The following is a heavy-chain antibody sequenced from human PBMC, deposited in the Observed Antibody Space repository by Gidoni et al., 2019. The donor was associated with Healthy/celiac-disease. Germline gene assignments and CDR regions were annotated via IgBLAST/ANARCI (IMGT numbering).Heavy chain of an antibody. CDR1: GYTFTGYY. J-gene: IGHJ4*02. V-gene: IGHV1-2*02. CDR3: ARLRRIAAAGASFDY. D-gene: IGHD6-13*01. CDR2: LNPNSGGP. Sequence: QVQLVRAGAEVKKPGASVKVSCKASGYTFTGYYMHWVRQAPGQGLEWMGWLNPNSGGPNYAPKFPGRVTMTRDTSISTAYMELIRLRSDDTAVYYCARLRRIAAAGASFDYWGQGTLVTVSS.